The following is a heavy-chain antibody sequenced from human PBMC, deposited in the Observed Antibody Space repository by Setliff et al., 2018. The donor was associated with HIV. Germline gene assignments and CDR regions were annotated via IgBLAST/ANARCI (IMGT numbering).Heavy chain of an antibody. Sequence: GASVKVSCKASGYTFTSHYMYWVRQAPGQGLEWMGIISPIGGTTRYAQKFQGRVTMTRDTSTSTIYMELSSLRSDDTAVYYCARDRDSSAWTDNDAFDIWGQGTMVTVSS. CDR1: GYTFTSHY. D-gene: IGHD6-19*01. CDR3: ARDRDSSAWTDNDAFDI. J-gene: IGHJ3*02. V-gene: IGHV1-46*01. CDR2: ISPIGGTT.